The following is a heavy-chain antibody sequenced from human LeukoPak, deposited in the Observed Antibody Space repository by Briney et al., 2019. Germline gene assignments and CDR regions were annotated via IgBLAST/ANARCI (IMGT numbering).Heavy chain of an antibody. V-gene: IGHV3-20*04. CDR3: AREVGSSGWFDY. CDR1: GFTFDEYA. J-gene: IGHJ5*01. D-gene: IGHD6-19*01. CDR2: INFNGDTT. Sequence: GGSLRLSCAASGFTFDEYAMHWVRQAPGKGLEWVSGINFNGDTTRYAHSVKGRFTISRDNAKNSLYLQMNSLRAEDTAVYYCAREVGSSGWFDYWGQGTLVTVSS.